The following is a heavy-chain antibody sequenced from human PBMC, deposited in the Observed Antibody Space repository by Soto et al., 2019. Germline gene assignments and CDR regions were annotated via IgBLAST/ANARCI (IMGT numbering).Heavy chain of an antibody. J-gene: IGHJ6*02. Sequence: PSETLCLTCTVSGGSISSGGYYWSWIRQHPGKGLEWIGYIYYSGSTNYNPSLKSRVTISVDTSKNQFSLKLSSVTAADTAVYYCAREGGEIDYYYGMDVWGQGTTVTVSS. CDR3: AREGGEIDYYYGMDV. D-gene: IGHD3-10*01. V-gene: IGHV4-61*08. CDR1: GGSISSGGYY. CDR2: IYYSGST.